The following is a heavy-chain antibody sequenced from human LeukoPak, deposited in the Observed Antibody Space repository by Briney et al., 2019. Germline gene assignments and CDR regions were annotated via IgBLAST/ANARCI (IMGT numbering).Heavy chain of an antibody. Sequence: GESLKISCKGSGYSFTNYWIGWVRQMPGKGLEWMGVIYTADSDTRYSPSFQGQVTISADKSISTAYLQWSSLKASDTAMYYCARQHSSWFFDYWGQGTLVTVSS. CDR2: IYTADSDT. D-gene: IGHD6-13*01. J-gene: IGHJ4*02. V-gene: IGHV5-51*01. CDR1: GYSFTNYW. CDR3: ARQHSSWFFDY.